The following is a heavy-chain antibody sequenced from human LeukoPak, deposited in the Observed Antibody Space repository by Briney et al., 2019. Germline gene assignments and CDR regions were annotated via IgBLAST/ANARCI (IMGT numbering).Heavy chain of an antibody. CDR3: ATTRVSGYYYYYYGMAV. J-gene: IGHJ6*02. CDR1: GLTFSSSW. CDR2: IKEDGGEK. V-gene: IGHV3-7*01. Sequence: QPGGSLRLSCAVSGLTFSSSWMDWVRQAPGKGLEWVANIKEDGGEKYYVDSMKGRFTISRDNAKNSLYLQMNSLRAEDTAVYYCATTRVSGYYYYYYGMAVWGQGTTVTVSS. D-gene: IGHD5/OR15-5a*01.